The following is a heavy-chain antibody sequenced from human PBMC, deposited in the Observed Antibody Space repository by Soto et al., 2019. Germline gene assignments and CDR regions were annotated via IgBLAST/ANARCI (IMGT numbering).Heavy chain of an antibody. Sequence: PVKVSCKASGGTFSSYLISWVRQAPGQGLEWMGGIIPIFGTANYAQKFQGRVTITADESTSTAYMELSSLRSKDTAVYYCAREKVDTAMVAHYYGMDVWGQGTTVTVS. CDR2: IIPIFGTA. V-gene: IGHV1-69*13. D-gene: IGHD5-18*01. CDR1: GGTFSSYL. CDR3: AREKVDTAMVAHYYGMDV. J-gene: IGHJ6*02.